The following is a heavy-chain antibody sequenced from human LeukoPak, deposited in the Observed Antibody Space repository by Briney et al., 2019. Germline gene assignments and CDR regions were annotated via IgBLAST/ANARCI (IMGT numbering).Heavy chain of an antibody. CDR1: GYSISSGYY. J-gene: IGHJ4*02. CDR2: IYHSGST. Sequence: PSETLSLTCAVSGYSISSGYYWGCIRQPPGKGLEWIGSIYHSGSTYYNPSFKSRVTISVDTSKNQFSLKLSSVTAADTAVYYCARQSQQQLVFDYWGQGTLVTVSS. V-gene: IGHV4-38-2*01. D-gene: IGHD6-13*01. CDR3: ARQSQQQLVFDY.